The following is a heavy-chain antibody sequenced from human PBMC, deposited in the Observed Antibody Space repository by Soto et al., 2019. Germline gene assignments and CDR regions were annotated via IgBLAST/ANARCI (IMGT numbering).Heavy chain of an antibody. CDR2: ITSNTNYI. Sequence: GGSLRLSCVASGCTCSSYSMSWVRQAPGEGLEWVSSITSNTNYIHYGDSVKGRFAISRDNAKNSLYLQMNSLRAEDTAVYFCARDTNYYASGSGVDYWGQGTLVTVSS. D-gene: IGHD3-10*01. CDR3: ARDTNYYASGSGVDY. J-gene: IGHJ4*02. V-gene: IGHV3-21*01. CDR1: GCTCSSYS.